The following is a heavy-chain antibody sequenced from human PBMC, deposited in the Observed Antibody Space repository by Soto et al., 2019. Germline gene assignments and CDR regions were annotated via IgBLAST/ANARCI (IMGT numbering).Heavy chain of an antibody. CDR2: VTPKLATA. Sequence: QVQLVQSGAEVKKPGSSVKVSCKASGGTFSNYAINWVRQAPGLGLEWMGQVTPKLATAKHAQKFQGRVTITGDESASTAYMYVSSLRSEDTSMYFCAIRRYGYNSAFDSWGQGTVVTVSS. V-gene: IGHV1-69*01. J-gene: IGHJ3*02. CDR3: AIRRYGYNSAFDS. D-gene: IGHD5-12*01. CDR1: GGTFSNYA.